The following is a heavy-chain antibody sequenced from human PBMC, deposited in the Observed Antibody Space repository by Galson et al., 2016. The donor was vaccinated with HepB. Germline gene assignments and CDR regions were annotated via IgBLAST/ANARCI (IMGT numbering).Heavy chain of an antibody. Sequence: SCKASGYPFSSYDFNWVRQAAGQGLEWMGWMNPISGNTGYAQKFQGRVTITRNTSISTAYMELSSLRSEDTAVYYCTRDLSSGTPGPWGQGTLVTVS. CDR3: TRDLSSGTPGP. CDR1: GYPFSSYD. CDR2: MNPISGNT. V-gene: IGHV1-8*01. D-gene: IGHD1-7*01. J-gene: IGHJ5*02.